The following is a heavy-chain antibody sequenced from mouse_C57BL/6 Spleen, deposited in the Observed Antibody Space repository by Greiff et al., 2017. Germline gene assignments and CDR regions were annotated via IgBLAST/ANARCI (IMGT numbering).Heavy chain of an antibody. Sequence: EVKVEESGPGLVKPSQSLSLTCSVTGYSITSGYYWNWIRQFPGNKLEWMGYISYDGSNNYNPSLKNRISITRDTSKNQFFLRLNSVTTEDTATYYCARDLGDYWGQGTTLTVSS. V-gene: IGHV3-6*01. J-gene: IGHJ2*01. CDR3: ARDLGDY. CDR1: GYSITSGYY. D-gene: IGHD4-1*01. CDR2: ISYDGSN.